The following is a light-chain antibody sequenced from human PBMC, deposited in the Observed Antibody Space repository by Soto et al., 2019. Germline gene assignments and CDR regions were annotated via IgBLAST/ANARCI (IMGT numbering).Light chain of an antibody. CDR1: ISDVGGYNY. Sequence: QSALTQPASVSGSPGQSITISCTGNISDVGGYNYVSWYQQHPGKAPKLMIYDVSNRPSGVSNRFSGSKSGNTASLTISGLQAEDEADYYCSSYTSSSTLVVFGGGTKVTVL. V-gene: IGLV2-14*01. CDR2: DVS. J-gene: IGLJ2*01. CDR3: SSYTSSSTLVV.